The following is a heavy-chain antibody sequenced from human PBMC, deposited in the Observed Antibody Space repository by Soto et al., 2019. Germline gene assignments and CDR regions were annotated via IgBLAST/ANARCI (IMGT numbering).Heavy chain of an antibody. Sequence: SETLSLTCAVYGGSFSGYYWSWIRQPPGKGLEWIGEINHSGSTNYNPSLKSRVTISVDTSKNQFSLRLSSVTAADTAVYYCARGENYYGSGSYRNWFDPWGQGTLVTVSS. J-gene: IGHJ5*02. CDR2: INHSGST. CDR3: ARGENYYGSGSYRNWFDP. CDR1: GGSFSGYY. D-gene: IGHD3-10*01. V-gene: IGHV4-34*01.